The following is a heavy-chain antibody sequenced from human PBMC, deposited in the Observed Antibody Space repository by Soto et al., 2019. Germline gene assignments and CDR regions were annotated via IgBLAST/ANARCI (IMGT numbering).Heavy chain of an antibody. Sequence: SETLSLTCTVSGGSISSGGYYWSWIRQHPGKGLEWIGYIYYSGSTYYNPSLKSRVTISVDTSKNQFSLKLSSVTAADTAVYYCARVLWSRSDFWSWDWFDHWGQGTPVTV. CDR2: IYYSGST. D-gene: IGHD3-3*01. J-gene: IGHJ5*02. CDR3: ARVLWSRSDFWSWDWFDH. CDR1: GGSISSGGYY. V-gene: IGHV4-31*03.